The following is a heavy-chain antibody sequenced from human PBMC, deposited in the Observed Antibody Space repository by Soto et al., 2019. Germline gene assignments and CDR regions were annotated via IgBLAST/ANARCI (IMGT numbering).Heavy chain of an antibody. CDR3: ARRVQIHSPYFDY. Sequence: QLHLQESGPGLVKPSETLSLTCTVSGGSISSTIYYWGWIRQPPGKGLEWIGSIYDSGSTYYSPSLKSRVTISVDTSRNQFSLRLTSVTAADTAVYYCARRVQIHSPYFDYWGQGTLVTVSS. J-gene: IGHJ4*02. V-gene: IGHV4-39*01. CDR2: IYDSGST. CDR1: GGSISSTIYY. D-gene: IGHD6-13*01.